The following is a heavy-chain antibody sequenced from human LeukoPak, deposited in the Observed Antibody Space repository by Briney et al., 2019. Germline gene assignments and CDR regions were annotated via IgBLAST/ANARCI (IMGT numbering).Heavy chain of an antibody. J-gene: IGHJ4*02. Sequence: PSETLSLTCAVYGGSFSGYYWSWIRQPPGKGLEWIGEINHSGSTNYNPSLKSRVTISVDTSKNQFSLKLSSVTAADTAVYCCARADSSGCDDYWGQGTLVTVSS. D-gene: IGHD6-19*01. CDR2: INHSGST. CDR3: ARADSSGCDDY. V-gene: IGHV4-34*01. CDR1: GGSFSGYY.